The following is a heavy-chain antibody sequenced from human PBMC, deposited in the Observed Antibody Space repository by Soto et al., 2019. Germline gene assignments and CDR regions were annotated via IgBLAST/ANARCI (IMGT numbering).Heavy chain of an antibody. J-gene: IGHJ3*02. D-gene: IGHD6-6*01. CDR3: AHSPSSSYNAFDI. CDR1: GFSLSTNGVG. Sequence: QITLKESGPTLVKPTQTLTLTCTFSGFSLSTNGVGVGWIRQPPGKALEWLALIYWDDDTRYSPSLKSRLTITQDTSKNQVVLTMTDLDPVDAAPYYCAHSPSSSYNAFDIWGQGTMVTVSS. V-gene: IGHV2-5*02. CDR2: IYWDDDT.